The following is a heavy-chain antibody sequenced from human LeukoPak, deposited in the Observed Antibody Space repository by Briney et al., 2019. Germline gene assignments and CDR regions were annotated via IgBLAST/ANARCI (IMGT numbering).Heavy chain of an antibody. Sequence: GGSLRLSCAASGFTFSSHEMNWVRQAPGKGLEWVSYISSGGTTRYYPDSVKGRFTISRDNAETSVYLQMNSLRVEDTAVYYCARSIRSGSPRRFDLWGRGTLVTVSS. V-gene: IGHV3-48*03. CDR1: GFTFSSHE. CDR2: ISSGGTTR. J-gene: IGHJ2*01. D-gene: IGHD3-22*01. CDR3: ARSIRSGSPRRFDL.